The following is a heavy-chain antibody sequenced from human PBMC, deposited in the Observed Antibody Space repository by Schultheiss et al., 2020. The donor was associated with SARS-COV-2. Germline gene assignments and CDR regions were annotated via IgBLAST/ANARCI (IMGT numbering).Heavy chain of an antibody. CDR3: ARAYYYDSSGYYYFDY. D-gene: IGHD3-22*01. CDR1: GGSISSYY. Sequence: SETLSLTCTVSGGSISSYYWSWIRQPAGKGLEWIGRIYYSGSTYYNPSLKSRVTISVDTSKNQFSLKLSSVTAADTAVYYCARAYYYDSSGYYYFDYWGQGTLVTVSS. V-gene: IGHV4-59*05. CDR2: IYYSGST. J-gene: IGHJ4*02.